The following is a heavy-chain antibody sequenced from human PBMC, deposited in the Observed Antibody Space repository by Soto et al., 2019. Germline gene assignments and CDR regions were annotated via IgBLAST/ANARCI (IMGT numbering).Heavy chain of an antibody. V-gene: IGHV3-21*01. CDR1: GFTFSSYS. CDR2: ISSSSSYI. J-gene: IGHJ4*02. CDR3: ARDNCIAAAGTSWCVD. D-gene: IGHD6-13*01. Sequence: GSLRLSCAASGFTFSSYSMNWVRQAPGKGLEWVSSISSSSSYIYYADSVKGRFTISRDNAKNSLYLQMNSLRAEDTAVYYCARDNCIAAAGTSWCVDWGQGTLVTVSS.